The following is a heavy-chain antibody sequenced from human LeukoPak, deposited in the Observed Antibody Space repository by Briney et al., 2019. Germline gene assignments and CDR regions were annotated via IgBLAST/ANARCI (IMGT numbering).Heavy chain of an antibody. J-gene: IGHJ6*03. V-gene: IGHV3-23*01. CDR2: ISGSGGST. CDR1: GFTFSSYG. D-gene: IGHD2-2*01. Sequence: GGSLRLSCAASGFTFSSYGMSWVRQAPGKGLEWVSAISGSGGSTYYADSVKGRFTISRDNSKNTLYLQMNSLRAEDTAVYYCASCKGEVVVVPAASYYYYYMDVWGKGTTVTISS. CDR3: ASCKGEVVVVPAASYYYYYMDV.